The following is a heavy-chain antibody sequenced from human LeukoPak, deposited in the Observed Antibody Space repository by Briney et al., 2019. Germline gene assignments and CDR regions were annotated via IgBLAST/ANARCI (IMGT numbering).Heavy chain of an antibody. V-gene: IGHV3-48*01. J-gene: IGHJ4*02. CDR3: ARNFYCGGDCAISYFDY. CDR2: ISSSSNKV. D-gene: IGHD2-21*02. Sequence: GGSLRLPCAASGFAISDYSMNWVRQVPGKGLEWVSYISSSSNKVYYADSVKGRFTISRDNAKNSLFLQMNSLRADDTAVYYCARNFYCGGDCAISYFDYWGQGTLVTVSS. CDR1: GFAISDYS.